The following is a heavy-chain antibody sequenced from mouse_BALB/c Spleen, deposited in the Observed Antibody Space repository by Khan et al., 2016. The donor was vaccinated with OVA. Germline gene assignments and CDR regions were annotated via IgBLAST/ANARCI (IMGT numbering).Heavy chain of an antibody. CDR1: GYSFTAYN. Sequence: VQLKESGPELEKPGASVKISCKASGYSFTAYNVNWVKQNNGKSLEWVGNIDPYYGGSSYNQKFKGKATLTVDISSTTAHMQLKSLTSDDSVVYYCARGAGSYYAMDYWGQGTSVTVSS. CDR2: IDPYYGGS. J-gene: IGHJ4*01. V-gene: IGHV1-39*01. CDR3: ARGAGSYYAMDY. D-gene: IGHD3-3*01.